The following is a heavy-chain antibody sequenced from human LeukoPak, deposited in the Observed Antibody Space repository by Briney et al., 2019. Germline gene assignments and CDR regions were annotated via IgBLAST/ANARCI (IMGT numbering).Heavy chain of an antibody. CDR1: GFTFGDYA. D-gene: IGHD6-6*01. V-gene: IGHV3-49*03. CDR2: IRSKTFGGTT. J-gene: IGHJ4*02. Sequence: GGSLRLSCTASGFTFGDYAMSWFRQVPGKGPEWVGFIRSKTFGGTTEYAASVKGRFTISRDDSKSIAYLQMNSLKTEDTAVYYCTREAGSSSYFDYWGQGTLVTVSS. CDR3: TREAGSSSYFDY.